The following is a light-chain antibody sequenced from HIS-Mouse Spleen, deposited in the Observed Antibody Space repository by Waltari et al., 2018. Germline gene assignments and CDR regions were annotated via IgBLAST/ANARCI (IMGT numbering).Light chain of an antibody. CDR1: NIGSNS. Sequence: SYVLTQPPSVSVAPGKTASITCWGNNIGSNSVHWYQQKPGQAPVLVVYDDSDRPSGIPERFSGSNSGNTATLTISRVEAGDEADYYCQVWDSSSDHVVFGGGTKLTVL. CDR2: DDS. V-gene: IGLV3-21*03. J-gene: IGLJ2*01. CDR3: QVWDSSSDHVV.